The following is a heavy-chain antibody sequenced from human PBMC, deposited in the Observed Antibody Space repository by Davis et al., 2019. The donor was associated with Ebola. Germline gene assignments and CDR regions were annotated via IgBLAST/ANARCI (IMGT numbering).Heavy chain of an antibody. J-gene: IGHJ6*02. CDR1: RFTFSNYW. CDR3: VRDTSHQLPHWLYYFYGMDV. CDR2: IKTDGSTT. Sequence: GESLKISCAASRFTFSNYWMHWVRQAPGKGLVWVARIKTDGSTTRYADSVKGRFTISRDNTKNTLYLQMNSLRGEDTAVYYCVRDTSHQLPHWLYYFYGMDVWGQGTTVTVSS. D-gene: IGHD2-2*01. V-gene: IGHV3-74*01.